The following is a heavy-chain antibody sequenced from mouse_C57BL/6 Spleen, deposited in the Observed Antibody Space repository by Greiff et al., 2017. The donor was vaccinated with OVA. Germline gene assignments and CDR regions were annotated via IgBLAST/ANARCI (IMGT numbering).Heavy chain of an antibody. V-gene: IGHV1-52*01. D-gene: IGHD1-1*01. Sequence: QVQLQQPGAELVRPGSSVKLSCKASGYTFTSYWIHWVKQRPIQGLEWIGNIDPSDSETHYNQKFKDKATLTVDKSSSTAYMQLSSLTSEDSAVYYCAREGTTVVAPFAYWGQGTLVTVSA. CDR2: IDPSDSET. CDR1: GYTFTSYW. J-gene: IGHJ3*01. CDR3: AREGTTVVAPFAY.